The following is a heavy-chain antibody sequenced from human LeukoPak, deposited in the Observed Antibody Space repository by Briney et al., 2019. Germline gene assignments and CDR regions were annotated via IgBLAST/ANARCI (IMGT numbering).Heavy chain of an antibody. CDR1: GYTFTSYG. V-gene: IGHV1-18*01. CDR2: ISAYNGNT. CDR3: AREGYYDSSGTPDY. Sequence: ASVKVSCKASGYTFTSYGISWVRQAPGQGLEWMGWISAYNGNTNYAQKFQGRVTMTRNTSISTAYMELSSLRSEGTAVYYCAREGYYDSSGTPDYWGQGTLVTVSS. J-gene: IGHJ4*02. D-gene: IGHD3-22*01.